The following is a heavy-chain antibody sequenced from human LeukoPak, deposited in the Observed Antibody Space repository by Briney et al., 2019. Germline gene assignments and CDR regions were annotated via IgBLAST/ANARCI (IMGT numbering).Heavy chain of an antibody. CDR1: GGXISGYY. CDR3: ARHLRAVAGGRYFDY. J-gene: IGHJ4*02. CDR2: IYHNGGT. D-gene: IGHD6-19*01. Sequence: SETLSLTCTVSGGXISGYYCSWIRQPPGKGLEWIGYIYHNGGTNYNPSLQSRLTISIDTSENQFSLKLSSVTAADTAVYYCARHLRAVAGGRYFDYWGQGTQVTVSS. V-gene: IGHV4-59*08.